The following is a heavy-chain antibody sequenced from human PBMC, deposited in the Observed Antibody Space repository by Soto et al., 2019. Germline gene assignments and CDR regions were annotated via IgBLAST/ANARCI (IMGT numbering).Heavy chain of an antibody. V-gene: IGHV3-30*03. CDR3: VSDRGYGHASVPYS. Sequence: QAQLVESGGGVVQPGRSLRLSCAASGFTFSSYGMHWVRQAPGTGLEGVAVISYDGGLQHYADSVKGRFTISRDNSKKMVLLQRNSLRAEDTAVYYCVSDRGYGHASVPYSWGQGTLVSVSS. J-gene: IGHJ4*02. CDR1: GFTFSSYG. D-gene: IGHD5-18*01. CDR2: ISYDGGLQ.